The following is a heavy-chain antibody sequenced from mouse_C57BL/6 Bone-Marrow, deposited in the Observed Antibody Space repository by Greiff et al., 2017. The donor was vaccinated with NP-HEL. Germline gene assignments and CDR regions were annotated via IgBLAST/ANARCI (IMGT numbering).Heavy chain of an antibody. Sequence: QVQLQQSGAELARPGASVKMSCKASGYTFTSYTMHWVNQRPGQGLEWIGYINPSSGYTKYNQKFKDKATLTADKSSSTAYMQLSSLTSEDSAVYYCAREEVFDYWGQGTTLTVSS. CDR2: INPSSGYT. CDR3: AREEVFDY. CDR1: GYTFTSYT. V-gene: IGHV1-4*01. J-gene: IGHJ2*01.